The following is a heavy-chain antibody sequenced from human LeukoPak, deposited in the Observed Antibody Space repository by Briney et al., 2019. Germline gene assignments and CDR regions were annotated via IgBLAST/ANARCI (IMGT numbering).Heavy chain of an antibody. CDR1: GGSINNGGYY. CDR3: ARNRDGYNSFDY. J-gene: IGHJ4*02. Sequence: SQTLSLTCTVSGGSINNGGYYWSWIRQHPGKGLEWIGYIYYSGSSYYNPSLRSRVTISVDTSKNPFSLKLSSVTAADTAVYYCARNRDGYNSFDYWGQGTLVTVSS. D-gene: IGHD5-24*01. CDR2: IYYSGSS. V-gene: IGHV4-31*03.